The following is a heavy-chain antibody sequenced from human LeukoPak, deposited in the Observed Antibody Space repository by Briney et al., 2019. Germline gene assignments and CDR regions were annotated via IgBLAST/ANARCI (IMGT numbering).Heavy chain of an antibody. V-gene: IGHV3-23*01. CDR3: AKDIITMFRGVLDV. CDR1: GFTFSSYA. D-gene: IGHD3-10*01. J-gene: IGHJ6*02. Sequence: GGSLRLSCAASGFTFSSYAMSWVRQAPGKGLEWDSGISGSGDSTYYADSVKGQFTISRDNSKNTLYLQMNSLRAEDTAVYYCAKDIITMFRGVLDVWGQGTTVSVSS. CDR2: ISGSGDST.